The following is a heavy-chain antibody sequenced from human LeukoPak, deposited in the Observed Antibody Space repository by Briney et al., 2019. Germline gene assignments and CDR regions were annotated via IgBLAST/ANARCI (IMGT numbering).Heavy chain of an antibody. CDR1: GGSFSGYY. CDR2: INHSGST. J-gene: IGHJ4*02. D-gene: IGHD6-13*01. CDR3: ARCIAAAGTPSYFDY. Sequence: SETLSLTCAVYGGSFSGYYWSWIRQPPGKGLEWIGEINHSGSTNYNPSLKSRVTISVDTSKNQFSLKLSSVTAADTAVYYCARCIAAAGTPSYFDYWGQGTLVTVSS. V-gene: IGHV4-34*01.